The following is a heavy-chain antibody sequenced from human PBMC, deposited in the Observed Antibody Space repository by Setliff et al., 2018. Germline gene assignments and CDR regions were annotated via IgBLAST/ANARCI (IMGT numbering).Heavy chain of an antibody. D-gene: IGHD3-10*01. Sequence: ASVKVSCKASGYTFTSYAMNWVRQAPGQGLEWMGWINTNTGNPTYAQGFTGRFVFSLDTSVSTAYLQISSLKAEDTAVYYCARGLLWFGELFQGPWGQGTLVTV. CDR2: INTNTGNP. CDR3: ARGLLWFGELFQGP. J-gene: IGHJ5*02. V-gene: IGHV7-4-1*02. CDR1: GYTFTSYA.